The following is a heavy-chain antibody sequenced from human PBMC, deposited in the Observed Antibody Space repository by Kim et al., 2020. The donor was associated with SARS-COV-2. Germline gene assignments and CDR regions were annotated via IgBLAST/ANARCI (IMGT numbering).Heavy chain of an antibody. CDR1: GGSISSSSYY. V-gene: IGHV4-39*01. CDR3: ARRRMIGKFDP. CDR2: IYYSGST. J-gene: IGHJ5*02. D-gene: IGHD3-22*01. Sequence: SETLSLTCTVSGGSISSSSYYWGWIRQPPGKGLEWIGSIYYSGSTYYNPSLKSRVTISVDTSKNQFSLKLSSVTAADMAVYYCARRRMIGKFDPWGQGTL.